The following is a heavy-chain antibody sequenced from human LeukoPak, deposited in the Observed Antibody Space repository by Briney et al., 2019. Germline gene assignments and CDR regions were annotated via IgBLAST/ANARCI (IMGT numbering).Heavy chain of an antibody. CDR1: GITFDDYA. CDR3: AKELGGGSDGLDI. Sequence: GGSLTLSCSASGITFDDYAMYWVRQGPGKGLEWVAGISWNSVSIGYADSVKGRFPISRDNAKNSLYLQMNSLRNEDTALYYCAKELGGGSDGLDIWGQGTMVTVSS. CDR2: ISWNSVSI. J-gene: IGHJ3*02. D-gene: IGHD2-15*01. V-gene: IGHV3-9*01.